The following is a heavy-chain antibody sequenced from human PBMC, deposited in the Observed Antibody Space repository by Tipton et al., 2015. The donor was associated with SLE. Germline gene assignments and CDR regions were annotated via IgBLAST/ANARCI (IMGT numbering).Heavy chain of an antibody. V-gene: IGHV4-39*07. J-gene: IGHJ6*03. D-gene: IGHD2/OR15-2a*01. CDR3: ARARLYSSSTTWYYYMDV. Sequence: TLSLTCTVSGGSISSSSYYWGWIRQPPGKGLEWIESIYYSGSTYYNPSLKSRVTISVDTSKNQFSLKLSSVTAADTAVYYCARARLYSSSTTWYYYMDVWGKGTTVTVSS. CDR2: IYYSGST. CDR1: GGSISSSSYY.